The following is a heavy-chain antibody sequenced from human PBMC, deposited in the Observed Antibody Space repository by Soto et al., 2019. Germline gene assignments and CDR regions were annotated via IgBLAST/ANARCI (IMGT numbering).Heavy chain of an antibody. J-gene: IGHJ6*02. CDR2: ITHGGST. CDR1: GGSFSAYS. Sequence: SETLSLTCGVYGGSFSAYSWAWLRQSPGKGLEWIGEITHGGSTDYNPALKSRLVMSVDTSKNQFSLRVTSVTAADAAVYFCARARFDSWSHIYYGLDVWGQGTTVTVSS. D-gene: IGHD3-3*01. CDR3: ARARFDSWSHIYYGLDV. V-gene: IGHV4-34*01.